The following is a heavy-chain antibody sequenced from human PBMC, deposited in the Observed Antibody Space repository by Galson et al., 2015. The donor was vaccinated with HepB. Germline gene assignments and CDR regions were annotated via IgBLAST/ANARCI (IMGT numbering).Heavy chain of an antibody. CDR3: ARLGPTMVRGTYYFDY. J-gene: IGHJ4*02. Sequence: SLRLSCAASGFTFSSYAMHWVRQAPGKGLEWVAVISYDGSNKYYADSVKGRFTISRDNSKNTLYLQMNSLRAEDTAVYYCARLGPTMVRGTYYFDYWGQGTLVTVSS. V-gene: IGHV3-30*04. CDR2: ISYDGSNK. CDR1: GFTFSSYA. D-gene: IGHD3-10*01.